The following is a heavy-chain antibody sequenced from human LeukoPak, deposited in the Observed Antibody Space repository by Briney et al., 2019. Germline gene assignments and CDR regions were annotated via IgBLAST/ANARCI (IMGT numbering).Heavy chain of an antibody. V-gene: IGHV3-66*01. CDR3: ARDLGVVRGVVGH. CDR2: IYSGDTT. Sequence: GGSLRLSCAESGFTVSSNYMSWVRQAPGKGLEWVSVIYSGDTTYYADSVKGRFTISRDNSKNTLYLQMDSLRVDDTAVYYCARDLGVVRGVVGHWGRGTLVTVSS. J-gene: IGHJ4*02. CDR1: GFTVSSNY. D-gene: IGHD3-10*01.